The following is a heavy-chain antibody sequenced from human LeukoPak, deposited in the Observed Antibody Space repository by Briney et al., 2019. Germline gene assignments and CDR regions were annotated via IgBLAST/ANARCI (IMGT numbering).Heavy chain of an antibody. CDR2: IYPGDSDT. V-gene: IGHV5-51*01. Sequence: GESLKISCKGSGYSFTSYWIGWVRQMPGKGLEWMGIIYPGDSDTRYSPSFQGQVTISADKSISTAYLQWSSLKASDTAIYYCARGVYYDILTGPAGNFDYWGQGTLVTVSS. J-gene: IGHJ4*02. CDR3: ARGVYYDILTGPAGNFDY. D-gene: IGHD3-9*01. CDR1: GYSFTSYW.